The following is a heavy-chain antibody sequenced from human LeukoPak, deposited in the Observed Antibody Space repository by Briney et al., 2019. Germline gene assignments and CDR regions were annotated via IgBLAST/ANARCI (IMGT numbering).Heavy chain of an antibody. CDR2: IYYSGST. Sequence: SETLSLTCTVSGGSISSYYWGWIRQPPGKGLEWIGYIYYSGSTNYNPSLKSRVTISVDTSKNQFSLKLSSVTAADTAVYYCARLGYCSSTSCYDYYYYGMDVWGQGTTVTVSS. CDR1: GGSISSYY. V-gene: IGHV4-59*08. J-gene: IGHJ6*02. D-gene: IGHD2-2*01. CDR3: ARLGYCSSTSCYDYYYYGMDV.